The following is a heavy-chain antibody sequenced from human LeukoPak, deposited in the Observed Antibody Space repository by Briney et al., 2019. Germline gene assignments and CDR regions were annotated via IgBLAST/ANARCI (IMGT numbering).Heavy chain of an antibody. CDR3: ARAGWELLFGAFDI. CDR2: IYYSGST. CDR1: GGSISSYY. J-gene: IGHJ3*02. Sequence: PSETLSLTCTVSGGSISSYYWSWIRQPPGKGLEWIGYIYYSGSTNYSPSLKSRVTISVDTSKNQFSLKLSSVTAADTAVYYCARAGWELLFGAFDIWGQGTMVTVSS. V-gene: IGHV4-59*01. D-gene: IGHD1-26*01.